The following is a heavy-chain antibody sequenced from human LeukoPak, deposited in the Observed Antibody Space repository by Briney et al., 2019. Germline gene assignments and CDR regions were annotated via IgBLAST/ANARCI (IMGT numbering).Heavy chain of an antibody. CDR2: ISGSGGST. V-gene: IGHV3-23*01. CDR3: AKDVEGSSWPWGPFDY. D-gene: IGHD6-13*01. Sequence: GSLRLSCAASRFTFSNYAMSWVRQAPGKGLEWVSAISGSGGSTYYADSVKGRFTMSRDNSKNTLYLQMNSLRAEDTAVYYCAKDVEGSSWPWGPFDYWGQGTLVTVSS. J-gene: IGHJ4*02. CDR1: RFTFSNYA.